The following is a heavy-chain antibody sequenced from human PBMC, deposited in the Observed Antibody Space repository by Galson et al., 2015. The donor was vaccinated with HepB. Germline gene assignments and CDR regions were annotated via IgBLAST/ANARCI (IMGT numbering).Heavy chain of an antibody. J-gene: IGHJ2*01. CDR1: GYTFESYG. D-gene: IGHD7-27*01. CDR3: ARDGDTNWYFDL. V-gene: IGHV1-18*04. Sequence: SVKVSCKALGYTFESYGLNWVRQAPGQGLEWMGWISPYNGNTNYAQKVQGRVTMTTDTSTSTVYMELRSLRSDDTAVYFCARDGDTNWYFDLWGRGTLVTVSS. CDR2: ISPYNGNT.